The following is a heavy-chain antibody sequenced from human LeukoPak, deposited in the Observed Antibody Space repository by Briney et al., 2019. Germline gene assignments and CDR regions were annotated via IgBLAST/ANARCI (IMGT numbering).Heavy chain of an antibody. CDR1: GFTFGDYA. D-gene: IGHD3-9*01. CDR3: TRDLTGYYYYYYMDV. J-gene: IGHJ6*03. Sequence: TGGSLRLSCTASGFTFGDYAMSWVRQAPGKGLEWVGFIRSKAYGGTTEYAASVKGRFTISRDDSKSIAYLQMNSLKTEDTAVYYCTRDLTGYYYYYYMDVWGKGTTVTVSS. V-gene: IGHV3-49*04. CDR2: IRSKAYGGTT.